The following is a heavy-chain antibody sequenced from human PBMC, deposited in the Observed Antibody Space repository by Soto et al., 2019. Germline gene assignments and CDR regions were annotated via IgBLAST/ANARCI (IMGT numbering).Heavy chain of an antibody. J-gene: IGHJ5*02. Sequence: GGSLRLSCAASGFTFSSYEMNWVRQAPGKGLEWVSYISSSGSTIYYADSVKGRFTISRDNAKNSLYLQMNSLRAEDTAVYYCASPHGYCSGGSCYPWGQGTLVTVSS. CDR1: GFTFSSYE. CDR2: ISSSGSTI. CDR3: ASPHGYCSGGSCYP. D-gene: IGHD2-15*01. V-gene: IGHV3-48*03.